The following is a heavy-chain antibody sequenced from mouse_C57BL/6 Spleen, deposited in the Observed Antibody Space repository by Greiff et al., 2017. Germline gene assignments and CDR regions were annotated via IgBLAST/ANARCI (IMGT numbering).Heavy chain of an antibody. J-gene: IGHJ4*01. CDR1: GFSINSDCY. Sequence: EVQLQQSGPSLVRPSQTLSLTCTVTGFSINSDCYWIWIRQFPGNKLEYIGYTFYSGITYYNPSLESRTYITRDTSKNQFSLKLSSVTTEDTATYYCARARTYYGSSYYAMDYWGQGTSVTVSS. V-gene: IGHV3-3*01. CDR3: ARARTYYGSSYYAMDY. CDR2: TFYSGIT. D-gene: IGHD1-1*01.